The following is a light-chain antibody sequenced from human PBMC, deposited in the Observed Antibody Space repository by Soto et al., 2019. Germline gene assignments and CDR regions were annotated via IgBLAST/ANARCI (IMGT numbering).Light chain of an antibody. V-gene: IGKV3-20*01. CDR3: QQSGSSFYT. J-gene: IGKJ2*01. CDR1: QSVSSAY. CDR2: GAS. Sequence: EIVLTQSPGTLSLSPGERATLSCRASQSVSSAYLAWYQQIPGQAPRLLIYGASSRATGIPDRFSGSGSGTDFNLTISGLEPEDFAAYYCQQSGSSFYTFGEGIKLEIK.